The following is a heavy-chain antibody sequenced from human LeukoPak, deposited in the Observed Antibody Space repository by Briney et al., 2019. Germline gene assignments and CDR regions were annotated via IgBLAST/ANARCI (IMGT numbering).Heavy chain of an antibody. D-gene: IGHD4-11*01. Sequence: GGSLRLSCAASGFTFSSYWMSWVRQAPGKGLEWVANIKQDGSEKYYVDSVKGRFTISRDNSKNTLYLQMNSLRAEDTAVYYCANDYSNYVGPFGYWGQGTLVTVSS. J-gene: IGHJ4*02. V-gene: IGHV3-7*03. CDR2: IKQDGSEK. CDR1: GFTFSSYW. CDR3: ANDYSNYVGPFGY.